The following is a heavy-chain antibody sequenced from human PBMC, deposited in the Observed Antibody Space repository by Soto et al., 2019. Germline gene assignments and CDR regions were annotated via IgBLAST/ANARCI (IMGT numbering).Heavy chain of an antibody. D-gene: IGHD6-19*01. J-gene: IGHJ6*02. CDR3: ARVTTFSSKLMDV. Sequence: SETLSLTCTVSGGSISSYYWSWIRQPPGKGLEWIGYIYYSGSTNYNPSLKSRVTISVDTSKNQFSLKLSSVTAADTAVYFCARVTTFSSKLMDVWGQGTTVTVSS. V-gene: IGHV4-59*01. CDR1: GGSISSYY. CDR2: IYYSGST.